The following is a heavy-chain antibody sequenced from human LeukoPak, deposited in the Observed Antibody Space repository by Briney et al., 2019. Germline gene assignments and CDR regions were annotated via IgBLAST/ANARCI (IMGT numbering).Heavy chain of an antibody. CDR1: GGSISSYY. CDR3: ARDRDSTSSRFDY. J-gene: IGHJ4*02. CDR2: MYTSGST. D-gene: IGHD6-6*01. Sequence: SETLSLTCTVPGGSISSYYWSWIRQPAGKGLEWIGRMYTSGSTHYNPSLKSRVTISVDKSKNQFSLKLSSVTAADTAVYHCARDRDSTSSRFDYWGQGTLVTVSS. V-gene: IGHV4-4*07.